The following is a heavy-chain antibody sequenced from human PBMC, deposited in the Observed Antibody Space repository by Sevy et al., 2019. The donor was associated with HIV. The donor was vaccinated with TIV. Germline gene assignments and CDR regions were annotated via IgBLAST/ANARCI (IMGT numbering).Heavy chain of an antibody. D-gene: IGHD6-13*01. CDR2: INHSGST. Sequence: SETVSLTCAVYGGSFSGYYWSWIRQPPGKGLEWIGEINHSGSTNYNPSLKSRVTISVDTSKNQFSLKLSSVTAADTAVYYCARGLLGIAAAGAMYVWFDPWGQGTLVTVSS. V-gene: IGHV4-34*01. J-gene: IGHJ5*02. CDR1: GGSFSGYY. CDR3: ARGLLGIAAAGAMYVWFDP.